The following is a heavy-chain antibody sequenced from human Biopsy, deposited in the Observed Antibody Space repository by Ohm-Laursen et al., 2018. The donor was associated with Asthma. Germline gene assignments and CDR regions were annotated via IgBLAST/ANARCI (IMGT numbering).Heavy chain of an antibody. V-gene: IGHV1-24*01. D-gene: IGHD4-17*01. J-gene: IGHJ4*02. Sequence: SVKVSCKISGYSLTDLSLHWVRQAPGQGLEWMGGHDHEEGGTVNARRFQGRVTMTEDTSTDTAYMELSSLSSDDPAVYYCASDFPKDYVRYNFQFWGQGTLVTVSS. CDR3: ASDFPKDYVRYNFQF. CDR2: HDHEEGGT. CDR1: GYSLTDLS.